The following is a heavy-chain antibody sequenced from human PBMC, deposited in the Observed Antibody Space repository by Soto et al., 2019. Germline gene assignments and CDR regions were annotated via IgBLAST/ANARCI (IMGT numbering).Heavy chain of an antibody. Sequence: QVQLVQSGAEVKKPGASVKVSCKASGYTFTSYAISWVRQAPGQGLEWMGWISAYNGNTNYAQKLQGRVTMTTDTSTSTAXXXLRSLRSDDTAVYYCARDLAAGNCDYWGQGTLVTVSS. V-gene: IGHV1-18*01. CDR3: ARDLAAGNCDY. D-gene: IGHD6-19*01. CDR2: ISAYNGNT. J-gene: IGHJ4*02. CDR1: GYTFTSYA.